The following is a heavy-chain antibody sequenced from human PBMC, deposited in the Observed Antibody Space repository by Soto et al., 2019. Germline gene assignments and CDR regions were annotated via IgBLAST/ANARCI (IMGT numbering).Heavy chain of an antibody. D-gene: IGHD3-22*01. CDR1: GGSISRVDDY. CDR2: IYYSGST. J-gene: IGHJ4*02. Sequence: SETLSLTCTVSGGSISRVDDYWSWIRQPPGKGLEWIGYIYYSGSTYYNPSLKSRVTISVDTSKNQFSLKLSSVTAAETAVYYCARVQSYYYDSSGYGLFDYWGQGTLVTVSS. V-gene: IGHV4-30-4*01. CDR3: ARVQSYYYDSSGYGLFDY.